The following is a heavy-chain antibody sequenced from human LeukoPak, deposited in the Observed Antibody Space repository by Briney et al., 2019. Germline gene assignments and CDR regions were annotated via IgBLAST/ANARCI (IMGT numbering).Heavy chain of an antibody. Sequence: GSLRLSCAASGFTFSDYWMHWVRQAPGKGLVWVSRINSDGSRTSYADSVKGRFTISRDNAKDTLSLQMNGLRAEDTAVYYCARIYCGGGTCYVYGMDVWGQGTTVTVSS. CDR2: INSDGSRT. V-gene: IGHV3-74*01. J-gene: IGHJ6*02. CDR3: ARIYCGGGTCYVYGMDV. D-gene: IGHD2-15*01. CDR1: GFTFSDYW.